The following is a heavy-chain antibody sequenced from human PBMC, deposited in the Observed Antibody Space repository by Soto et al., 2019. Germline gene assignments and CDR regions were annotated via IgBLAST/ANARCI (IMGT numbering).Heavy chain of an antibody. CDR2: INHSGST. V-gene: IGHV4-34*01. CDR3: ARAYGGNSGVFDY. D-gene: IGHD4-17*01. J-gene: IGHJ4*02. CDR1: GRSFSGYY. Sequence: QVQLQQWGAGLLKPSETLSLTCAVYGRSFSGYYCSWIRKPPGKGLEWIGEINHSGSTNYNPSLKSRVTISVDTSQNQFSLNLSSVTAADTAVYYCARAYGGNSGVFDYWGQGTLVTVSS.